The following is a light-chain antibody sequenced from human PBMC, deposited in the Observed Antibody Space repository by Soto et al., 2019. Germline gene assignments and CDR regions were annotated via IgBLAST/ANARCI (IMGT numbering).Light chain of an antibody. J-gene: IGKJ1*01. CDR1: QSVSSSY. CDR3: QQYNNWHPLT. V-gene: IGKV3-20*01. CDR2: GAS. Sequence: EIVFTQSPGTLSLSPGERATLSCRASQSVSSSYLAWYQQKPGQAPRLLIYGASSRATGIPDRFSGSGSGTEFTLTISSLQSEDFAVYYCQQYNNWHPLTFGQGTKVDI.